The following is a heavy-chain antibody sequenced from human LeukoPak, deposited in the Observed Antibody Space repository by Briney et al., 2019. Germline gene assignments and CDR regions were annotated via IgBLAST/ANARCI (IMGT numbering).Heavy chain of an antibody. CDR2: IIPVFGTA. J-gene: IGHJ4*02. D-gene: IGHD2-15*01. CDR1: GGTFSSYA. CDR3: ARDRWDCSGGSCPNDFDY. V-gene: IGHV1-69*13. Sequence: SVKVSCKASGGTFSSYAISWVRQAPGQGLEWMGGIIPVFGTANYAQKFQGRVTITADESTSTAYMELSSLRSEDTAVYYCARDRWDCSGGSCPNDFDYWGQGTLVTVSS.